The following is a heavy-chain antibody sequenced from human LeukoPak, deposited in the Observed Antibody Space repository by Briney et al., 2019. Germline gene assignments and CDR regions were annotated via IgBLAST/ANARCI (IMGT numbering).Heavy chain of an antibody. D-gene: IGHD6-19*01. CDR3: ARAVAEVFDY. J-gene: IGHJ4*02. V-gene: IGHV3-21*01. Sequence: PGGSLRLSCAASGFTFSSYSINWVRQAPGKGLEWVSSISSSSSYIYYADSVKGRFAISRDNAKNSLYLQMNSLRAEDTAVYYCARAVAEVFDYWGQGTLVTVSS. CDR2: ISSSSSYI. CDR1: GFTFSSYS.